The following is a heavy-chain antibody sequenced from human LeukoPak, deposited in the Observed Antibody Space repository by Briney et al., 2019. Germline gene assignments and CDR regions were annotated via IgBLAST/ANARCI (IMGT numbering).Heavy chain of an antibody. CDR2: INSDGSST. J-gene: IGHJ5*02. V-gene: IGHV3-74*01. CDR3: ARDQRFLEWLS. Sequence: GGSLRLSCAASGFTFSSYWMHWVRQAPGKGLVWVSRINSDGSSTSYADSVRGRFTISRDNAKNTLYLQMNSLRAEDTAVYYCARDQRFLEWLSWGQGTLVTVSS. D-gene: IGHD3-3*01. CDR1: GFTFSSYW.